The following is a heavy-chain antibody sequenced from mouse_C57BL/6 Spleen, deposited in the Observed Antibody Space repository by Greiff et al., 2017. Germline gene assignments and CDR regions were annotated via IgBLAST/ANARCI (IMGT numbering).Heavy chain of an antibody. Sequence: EVKLVESGEGLVKPGGSLKLSCAASGFTFSSYAMSWVRQTPEKRLEWVAYISSGGDYTYYADTVKGRFTISRDNARNTLYLQMSSLKSEDTGMYYCTGTPYYYCSSYGWYFDVWGTGTTVTVSS. V-gene: IGHV5-9-1*02. CDR1: GFTFSSYA. D-gene: IGHD1-1*01. CDR3: TGTPYYYCSSYGWYFDV. CDR2: ISSGGDYT. J-gene: IGHJ1*03.